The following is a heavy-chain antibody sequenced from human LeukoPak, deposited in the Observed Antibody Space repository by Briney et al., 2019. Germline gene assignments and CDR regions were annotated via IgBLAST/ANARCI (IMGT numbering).Heavy chain of an antibody. CDR2: ISGSGGST. Sequence: GGSLRLSCAASGFTFSNYAMNWVRQAPGKGLEWVSTISGSGGSTYYADSVKGRFTISRDKSKNTLFLLMNSLRAKDTAVYYCAKDPVWNPSYYYYYMDVWGKGTMVTVSS. V-gene: IGHV3-23*01. J-gene: IGHJ6*03. D-gene: IGHD1-1*01. CDR1: GFTFSNYA. CDR3: AKDPVWNPSYYYYYMDV.